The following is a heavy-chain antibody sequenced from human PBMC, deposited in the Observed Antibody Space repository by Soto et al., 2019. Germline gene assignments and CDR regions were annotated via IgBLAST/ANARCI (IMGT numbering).Heavy chain of an antibody. CDR3: AKHGGYSFGPGDYYGMDV. Sequence: GGSLRLSCAVSGFTFSNFAMNWVRQAPGKGLEWVSGIIGSGDTTYYADSVKGRFTISRDKSKTTLYLQMNSLRAEDTATYYCAKHGGYSFGPGDYYGMDVWGQGTTVTVSS. D-gene: IGHD5-18*01. CDR2: IIGSGDTT. V-gene: IGHV3-23*01. J-gene: IGHJ6*02. CDR1: GFTFSNFA.